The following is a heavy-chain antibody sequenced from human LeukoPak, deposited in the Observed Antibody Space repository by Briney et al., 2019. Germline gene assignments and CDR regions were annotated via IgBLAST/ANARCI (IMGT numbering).Heavy chain of an antibody. CDR1: GGSISSSSYY. Sequence: NPSETLSLTSTVSGGSISSSSYYWSWLRQPPGKGLEWIGYIYYRGNTNYNPSLNSLTTITVDTSNNQFSLNLSSVTTADTYVSNCARQLFGDIGNINRNWFDPWGQGTLVTVSS. D-gene: IGHD3-9*01. CDR3: ARQLFGDIGNINRNWFDP. J-gene: IGHJ5*02. V-gene: IGHV4-61*05. CDR2: IYYRGNT.